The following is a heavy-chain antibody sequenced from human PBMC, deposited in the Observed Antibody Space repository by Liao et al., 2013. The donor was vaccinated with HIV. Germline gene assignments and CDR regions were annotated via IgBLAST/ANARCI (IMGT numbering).Heavy chain of an antibody. CDR1: GGSINSGGYY. Sequence: QVQLQESGPGLVKPSQTLSLTCTVSGGSINSGGYYWSWIRQPAGKGLEWIGRISTSGNTNYNPSLKSRVTISLDTSKKQLSLKLSSVTAADTAVYYCARARVNIVVVIASLGAFDIWGQGTMVTVSS. V-gene: IGHV4-61*02. D-gene: IGHD2-21*01. J-gene: IGHJ3*02. CDR3: ARARVNIVVVIASLGAFDI. CDR2: ISTSGNT.